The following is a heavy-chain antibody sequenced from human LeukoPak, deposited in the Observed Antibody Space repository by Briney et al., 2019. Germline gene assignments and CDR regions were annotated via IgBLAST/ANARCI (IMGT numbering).Heavy chain of an antibody. J-gene: IGHJ4*02. D-gene: IGHD6-13*01. CDR2: IRGDGET. V-gene: IGHV3-23*01. CDR1: GFSFSNYA. CDR3: VNWGAAAGFGDF. Sequence: GGSLRLSCAASGFSFSNYAMSWVRQAPARGPEWVSSIRGDGETFYADSVRGRFTISRDNSENMLYLQLNNLRVEDTAIYYCVNWGAAAGFGDFWGRGTLVAVSS.